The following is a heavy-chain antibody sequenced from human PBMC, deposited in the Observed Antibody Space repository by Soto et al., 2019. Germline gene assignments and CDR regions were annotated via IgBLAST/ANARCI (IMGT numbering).Heavy chain of an antibody. CDR1: GFTFSSYS. CDR2: ISIGSTTI. D-gene: IGHD2-8*01. V-gene: IGHV3-48*02. J-gene: IGHJ5*02. CDR3: ARDNGMAGSFDP. Sequence: VGSLRLSCAASGFTFSSYSMNWVRQAPGKGLEWVSYISIGSTTIFYADSVKGRFTISRENAKNSLYLQMNSLRDEDTAVYYCARDNGMAGSFDPWGQGTLVTVSS.